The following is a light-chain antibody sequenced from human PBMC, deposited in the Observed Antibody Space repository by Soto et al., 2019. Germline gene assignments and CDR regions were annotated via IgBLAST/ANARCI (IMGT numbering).Light chain of an antibody. CDR1: KSFSRSF. CDR2: GAT. Sequence: EIVLTQSPDTLSLSPGERATLSCRASKSFSRSFLAWYQQKPGQAPRLLIYGATSRATGIPDRFSGSGSGTDFTLTISRLEPEDFAVYYCQQYGESSRTLGQGTKVEIK. CDR3: QQYGESSRT. J-gene: IGKJ1*01. V-gene: IGKV3-20*01.